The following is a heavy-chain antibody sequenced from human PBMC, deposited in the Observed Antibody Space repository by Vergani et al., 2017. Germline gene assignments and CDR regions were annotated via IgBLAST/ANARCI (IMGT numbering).Heavy chain of an antibody. CDR1: GGSFSGYY. D-gene: IGHD4-11*01. CDR3: ARPRSKETPNGFDP. V-gene: IGHV4-34*01. J-gene: IGHJ5*02. Sequence: QVQLQQWGAGLLKPSETLSLTCAVYGGSFSGYYWSWIRQPPGKGLEWIGEINHSGSTNYNPSLKSRVTISVDTSKNQFSLKLSSVTAADTAVYYCARPRSKETPNGFDPWGQGTLVTVSS. CDR2: INHSGST.